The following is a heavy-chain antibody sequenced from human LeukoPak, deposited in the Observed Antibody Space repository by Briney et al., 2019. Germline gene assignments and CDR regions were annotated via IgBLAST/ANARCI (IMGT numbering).Heavy chain of an antibody. V-gene: IGHV3-72*01. D-gene: IGHD1-26*01. J-gene: IGHJ4*02. CDR2: IRNKVNSYTT. CDR1: GFTFSDRQ. Sequence: AGGSLRLSCAASGFTFSDRQMAWVRQAPGKGLEWVARIRNKVNSYTTEFAASVKGRFIISRDDSMNSLYLQMNSLKTEDTAVYYCARLGLVRARNYLDYWGQGTLVTVSS. CDR3: ARLGLVRARNYLDY.